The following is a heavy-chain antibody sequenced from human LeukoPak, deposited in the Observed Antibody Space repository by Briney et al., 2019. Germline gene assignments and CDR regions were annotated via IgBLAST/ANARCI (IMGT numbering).Heavy chain of an antibody. V-gene: IGHV3-23*01. D-gene: IGHD4/OR15-4a*01. J-gene: IGHJ4*02. Sequence: GGSLRLSCAASGFTFSSYGMSWVRQAPGKGLEWVSAISGSGGSTYYSDSVKGRFTISRDNSKNTLYLQMNSLRAEDTAVYYCARRAGAYSHPYDYWGQGTLVTVSS. CDR2: ISGSGGST. CDR3: ARRAGAYSHPYDY. CDR1: GFTFSSYG.